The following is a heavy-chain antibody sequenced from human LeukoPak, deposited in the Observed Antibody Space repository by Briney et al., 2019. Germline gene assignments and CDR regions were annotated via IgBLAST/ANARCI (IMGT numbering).Heavy chain of an antibody. D-gene: IGHD3-22*01. CDR3: ATPHYYDGSGHYPFHH. J-gene: IGHJ1*01. CDR2: ISYDGSDK. CDR1: GFTFSSYG. V-gene: IGHV3-30*03. Sequence: GRSLRLSCAASGFTFSSYGMHWVRQAPGKGLEWVAVISYDGSDKHYGDSVKGRFTISRDNSKNTLYLQMNSLRAEDTAVYYCATPHYYDGSGHYPFHHWGQGTLVTVSS.